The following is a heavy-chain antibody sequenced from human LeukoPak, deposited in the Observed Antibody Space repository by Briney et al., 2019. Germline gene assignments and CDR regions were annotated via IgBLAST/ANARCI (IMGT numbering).Heavy chain of an antibody. CDR1: GGTFSGYA. CDR3: ARPRGTGTRYLDY. J-gene: IGHJ4*02. CDR2: IIPIFGTA. V-gene: IGHV1-69*05. D-gene: IGHD1-7*01. Sequence: SVKVSCKASGGTFSGYAISWVRQAPGQGLEWMGGIIPIFGTANYAQKFQGRVTITTDESTSTAYMELSSLRSEDTAVYYCARPRGTGTRYLDYWGQGTLVTVSS.